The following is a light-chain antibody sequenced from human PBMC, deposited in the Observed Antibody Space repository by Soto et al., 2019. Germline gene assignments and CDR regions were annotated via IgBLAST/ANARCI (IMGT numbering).Light chain of an antibody. CDR3: PSHDRNLNGLV. Sequence: QSALTQPPSVSGAPGQWVTISCTGSSSNIGAGYDVHWYQQLPGTAPKPLIYGNNNRPSGVPDRFSGSKSGTLASLAITGLQAEDEGDYYCPSHDRNLNGLVFGGGTKLTVL. J-gene: IGLJ2*01. CDR2: GNN. CDR1: SSNIGAGYD. V-gene: IGLV1-40*01.